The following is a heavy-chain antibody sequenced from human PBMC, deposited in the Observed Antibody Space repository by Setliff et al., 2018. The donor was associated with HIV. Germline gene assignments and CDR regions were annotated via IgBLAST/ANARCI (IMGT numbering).Heavy chain of an antibody. V-gene: IGHV3-48*03. J-gene: IGHJ4*01. CDR3: ASSPGTVFGVVILNPRFDS. Sequence: PGGSLRLSCAASGFTFSSYEMNWVRQAPGKGLEWVSYISSSGSSTYYADSVKGRFTISRDDAKNSLYLQMNSLRAEDTAVYYCASSPGTVFGVVILNPRFDSWGHGTLVTVSS. CDR2: ISSSGSST. CDR1: GFTFSSYE. D-gene: IGHD3-3*01.